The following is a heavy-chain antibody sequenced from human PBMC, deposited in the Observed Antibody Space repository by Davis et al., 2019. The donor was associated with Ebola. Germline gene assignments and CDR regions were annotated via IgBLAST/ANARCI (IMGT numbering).Heavy chain of an antibody. CDR3: ARGPLYSSSSLFDY. J-gene: IGHJ4*02. Sequence: SLKISCAASGFTFNDYAIHWVRQAPGKGLEWVSGISWNSGTIGYADSVKGRFTISRDNSKNTLYLQMNSLRAEDTAVYYCARGPLYSSSSLFDYWGQGTLVTVSS. CDR1: GFTFNDYA. D-gene: IGHD6-6*01. CDR2: ISWNSGTI. V-gene: IGHV3-9*01.